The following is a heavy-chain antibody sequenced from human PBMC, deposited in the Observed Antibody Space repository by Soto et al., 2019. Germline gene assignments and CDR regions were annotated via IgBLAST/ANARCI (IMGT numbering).Heavy chain of an antibody. CDR2: ICSSSSHI. V-gene: IGHV3-21*03. CDR1: GFNFSSYS. Sequence: PGGSLRLSCAASGFNFSSYSMNWVNHPPGNGLEWVSSICSSSSHIYYADSVKGRFTISRYNAKNSLYLQMNSLRAEDTAVYYCARDRGLGGIAVGYYFYGMDVWGQGTTVPV. J-gene: IGHJ6*02. CDR3: ARDRGLGGIAVGYYFYGMDV. D-gene: IGHD6-19*01.